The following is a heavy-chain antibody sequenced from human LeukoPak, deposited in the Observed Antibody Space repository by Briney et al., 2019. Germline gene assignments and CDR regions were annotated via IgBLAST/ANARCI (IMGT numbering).Heavy chain of an antibody. D-gene: IGHD2-15*01. Sequence: SETLSLTCAVYGESFSGYYWSWIRQPPGKGLEWIGEIIHSGSTIYNPSLKGRVTISLDTSKRQCSLKLTSVTAADTAVYYCAREPGYCSGGSCYGGWFDPWGQGTLVTVSS. CDR3: AREPGYCSGGSCYGGWFDP. CDR2: IIHSGST. J-gene: IGHJ5*02. V-gene: IGHV4-34*12. CDR1: GESFSGYY.